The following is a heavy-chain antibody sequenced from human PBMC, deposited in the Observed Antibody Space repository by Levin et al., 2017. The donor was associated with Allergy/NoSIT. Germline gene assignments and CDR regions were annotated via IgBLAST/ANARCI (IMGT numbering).Heavy chain of an antibody. CDR2: ISSSSSYT. J-gene: IGHJ4*02. V-gene: IGHV3-11*06. Sequence: GGSLRLSCAASGFTFSDYYMSWIRQAPGKGLEWVSYISSSSSYTNYADSVKGRFTISRDNAKNSLYLQMNSLRAEDTAVYYCATFGGVIVRNFDYWGQGTLVTVSS. CDR1: GFTFSDYY. D-gene: IGHD3-16*02. CDR3: ATFGGVIVRNFDY.